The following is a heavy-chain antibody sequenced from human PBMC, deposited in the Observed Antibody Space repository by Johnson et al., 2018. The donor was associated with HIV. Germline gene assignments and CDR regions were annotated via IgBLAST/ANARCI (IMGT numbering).Heavy chain of an antibody. Sequence: QVQLVESGGGVVQPGTSLRLSCAASGFTFSSYGMHWVRQAPGKGLEWVALIWYDGSNEYYADSVKGRFTISRDNSKNTLYLQMNSLTVEDTAVYYCAKDIYGYDAFDIWGQGTMVTVAS. CDR3: AKDIYGYDAFDI. V-gene: IGHV3-33*03. D-gene: IGHD5-24*01. CDR1: GFTFSSYG. CDR2: IWYDGSNE. J-gene: IGHJ3*02.